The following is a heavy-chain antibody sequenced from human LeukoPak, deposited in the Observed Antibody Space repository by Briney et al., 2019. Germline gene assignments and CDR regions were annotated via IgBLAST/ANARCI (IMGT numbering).Heavy chain of an antibody. CDR3: ARDKVVSADNWFDP. CDR2: ISHSGDA. J-gene: IGHJ5*02. CDR1: GGSFSGFY. D-gene: IGHD3-22*01. V-gene: IGHV4-34*01. Sequence: SETLSLTCAVYGGSFSGFYCTWIRQPPGMGLEWIGEISHSGDANYNPSLRSRVTISVDTSKNQFSLKLSSVTAADTAVYYCARDKVVSADNWFDPWGQGTLVTVSS.